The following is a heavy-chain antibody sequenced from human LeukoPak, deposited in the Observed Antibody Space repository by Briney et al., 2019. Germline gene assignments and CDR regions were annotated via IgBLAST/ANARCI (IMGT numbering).Heavy chain of an antibody. CDR2: IIPIFGTA. V-gene: IGHV1-69*05. Sequence: GSSVKVSCKASGGTFSSYAISWVRQAPGQGLEWMGGIIPIFGTANYAQKFQGRVTITTDESTSTAYMELRSLRSDDTAVYYCARRYYYYYYMDVWGKGTTVTVSS. CDR1: GGTFSSYA. J-gene: IGHJ6*03. CDR3: ARRYYYYYYMDV.